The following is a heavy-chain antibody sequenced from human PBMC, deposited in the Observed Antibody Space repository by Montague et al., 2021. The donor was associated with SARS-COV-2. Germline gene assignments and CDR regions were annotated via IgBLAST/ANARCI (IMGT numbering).Heavy chain of an antibody. D-gene: IGHD2-2*01. CDR2: ISGDGGST. CDR3: AKDMAVVPAASVAARPLVSDAFDI. J-gene: IGHJ3*02. V-gene: IGHV3-43*02. Sequence: SLRLSCAASGFTFDDYAMHWVRQAPGKGLEWVSFISGDGGSTYYADSVKGRFTISRDNSKNSLYLQMNSLRTEDTALYYCAKDMAVVPAASVAARPLVSDAFDIWGQGTMVTVSS. CDR1: GFTFDDYA.